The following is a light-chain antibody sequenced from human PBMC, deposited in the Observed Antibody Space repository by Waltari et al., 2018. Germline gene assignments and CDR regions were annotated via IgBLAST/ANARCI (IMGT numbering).Light chain of an antibody. CDR3: SAWDDTLSGVT. CDR1: SSNIGGNT. V-gene: IGLV1-44*01. J-gene: IGLJ2*01. Sequence: QSVLTQPPSASGTPGQRVIISCSGSSSNIGGNTVNWYQHVPGTAPKLLIYSVKQRSSGVPDRFTGSKSGTSASLAISGLQSDDEADYYCSAWDDTLSGVTFGGGTKLTVL. CDR2: SVK.